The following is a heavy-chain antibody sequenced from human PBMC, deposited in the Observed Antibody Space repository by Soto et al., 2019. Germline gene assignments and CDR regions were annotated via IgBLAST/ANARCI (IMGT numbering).Heavy chain of an antibody. CDR3: ASVQVPAAMAVGFDS. V-gene: IGHV1-2*02. CDR2: INPNTGDT. D-gene: IGHD2-2*01. CDR1: GYAFTAYY. J-gene: IGHJ5*01. Sequence: ASVNVSCKASGYAFTAYYIYWVRKSPGQGLEWLGWINPNTGDTDYAQKFQGRVIVTRDTSISTSYMELSSLRVDDTAVYYCASVQVPAAMAVGFDSCGQGTLVTVSS.